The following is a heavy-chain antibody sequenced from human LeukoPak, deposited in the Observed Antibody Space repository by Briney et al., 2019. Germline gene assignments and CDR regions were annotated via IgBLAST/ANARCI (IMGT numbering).Heavy chain of an antibody. CDR2: ITHGGST. D-gene: IGHD3-3*01. Sequence: SETLSLTCAVYGVSFSGFYWSWIRQPPGKGLEWIGEITHGGSTNYNPSLKSRVTISVDTSKNQFSLKLSSVTAADTAVYYCARGRSGYSFGPYYYYMDVWGKGTTVTVSS. CDR1: GVSFSGFY. J-gene: IGHJ6*03. V-gene: IGHV4-34*01. CDR3: ARGRSGYSFGPYYYYMDV.